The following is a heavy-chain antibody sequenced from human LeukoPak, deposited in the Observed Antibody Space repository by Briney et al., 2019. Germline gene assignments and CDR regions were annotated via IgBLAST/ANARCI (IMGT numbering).Heavy chain of an antibody. CDR2: ISYDGSLK. CDR1: GFTFSNSG. CDR3: AKATTAFYNDYYGLDV. D-gene: IGHD1-14*01. J-gene: IGHJ6*02. Sequence: GGSLRLSCAASGFTFSNSGIHWVRQAPGKGQEWVSTISYDGSLKYYADSVKGRFTISRDNSKNTLYLQMNSLSSEDTAVYYCAKATTAFYNDYYGLDVWGQGTTVTVSS. V-gene: IGHV3-30*18.